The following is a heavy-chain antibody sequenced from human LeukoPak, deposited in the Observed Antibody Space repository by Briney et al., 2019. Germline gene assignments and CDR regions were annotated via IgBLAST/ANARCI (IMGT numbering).Heavy chain of an antibody. D-gene: IGHD5-18*01. Sequence: GGSLRLSCAASGFTFSSYAMSWVRQAPGKGLQWVSVISGNGGRTYYADSVKGRFTISRDNSKDTLYLQMNSLRAEDTAVYYCAKVRDLDTVLGRFDNWGQGTLVTVSS. CDR2: ISGNGGRT. CDR1: GFTFSSYA. CDR3: AKVRDLDTVLGRFDN. J-gene: IGHJ5*02. V-gene: IGHV3-23*01.